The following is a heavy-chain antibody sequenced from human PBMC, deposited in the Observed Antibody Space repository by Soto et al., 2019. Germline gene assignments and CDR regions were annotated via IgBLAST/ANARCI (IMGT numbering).Heavy chain of an antibody. CDR2: ITSSTTYI. V-gene: IGHV3-21*01. D-gene: IGHD5-12*01. J-gene: IGHJ4*02. Sequence: EVQLVESGGGLVKPGGSLRLSCAASGFTFNRHTMNWVRQAPGKGLEWVSSITSSTTYIYYADSVKGRFTISRDNAENSLYLQMNSLRAEDTAVYYYAREYSGYEGFDYWGQGTLVTVSS. CDR1: GFTFNRHT. CDR3: AREYSGYEGFDY.